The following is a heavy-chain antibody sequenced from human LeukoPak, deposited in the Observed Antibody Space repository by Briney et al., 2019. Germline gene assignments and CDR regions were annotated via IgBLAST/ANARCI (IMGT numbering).Heavy chain of an antibody. CDR2: IYHSGST. CDR3: ARDFLHCSSTSCYGDGY. V-gene: IGHV4-30-2*01. CDR1: GGSISSGGYY. D-gene: IGHD2-2*01. Sequence: PSETLSLTCTVSGGSISSGGYYWSWIRQPPGKGLEWIGYIYHSGSTYYNPSLKSRVTISVDRSKNQFSLKLSSVTAADTAVYYCARDFLHCSSTSCYGDGYWGQGTLVTVSS. J-gene: IGHJ4*02.